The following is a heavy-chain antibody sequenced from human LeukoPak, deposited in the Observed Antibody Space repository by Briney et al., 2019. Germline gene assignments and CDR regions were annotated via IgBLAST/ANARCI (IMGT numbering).Heavy chain of an antibody. V-gene: IGHV4-61*01. J-gene: IGHJ6*02. CDR1: GDSISSGSYY. CDR3: ASRYYYGMDV. Sequence: SETLSLTCTVSGDSISSGSYYWSWIRQPPGKGLEWIGYIYYSGSTNYNPSLKSRVTISVDTSKNQFSLKLSSVTAADTAVYYCASRYYYGMDVWGQGTTVTVSS. CDR2: IYYSGST.